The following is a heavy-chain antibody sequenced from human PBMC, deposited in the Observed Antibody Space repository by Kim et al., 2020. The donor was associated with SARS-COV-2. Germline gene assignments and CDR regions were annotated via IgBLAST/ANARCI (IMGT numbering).Heavy chain of an antibody. D-gene: IGHD6-13*01. J-gene: IGHJ6*02. V-gene: IGHV3-53*01. CDR1: GFTVSSNY. Sequence: GGSLRLSCAASGFTVSSNYMSWVRQAPGKGLEWVSVIYSGGSTYYADSVKGRFTISRDNSKNTLYLQMNSLRAEDTAVYYCASRPIRYSSSWYTPDYYYYGMDVWGQGTTVTVSS. CDR2: IYSGGST. CDR3: ASRPIRYSSSWYTPDYYYYGMDV.